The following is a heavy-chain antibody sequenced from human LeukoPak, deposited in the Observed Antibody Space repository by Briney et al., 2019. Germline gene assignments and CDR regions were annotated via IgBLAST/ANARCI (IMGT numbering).Heavy chain of an antibody. CDR3: AREPMVRGVNTDAFDI. V-gene: IGHV3-74*01. Sequence: GGSLRLSCAASGFTFSAYWMHWVRQVPGKGLVWVSRINNDGTATFFADSVKGRFTISRDNAKNTLYLQMDSLRAEDTAVYYCAREPMVRGVNTDAFDIWGQGTMVTVSS. D-gene: IGHD3-10*01. J-gene: IGHJ3*02. CDR1: GFTFSAYW. CDR2: INNDGTAT.